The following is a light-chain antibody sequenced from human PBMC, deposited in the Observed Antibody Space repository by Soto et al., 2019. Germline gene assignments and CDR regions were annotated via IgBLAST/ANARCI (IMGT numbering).Light chain of an antibody. CDR3: QQRSNWPPVT. CDR2: DAS. J-gene: IGKJ5*01. CDR1: QSVSSY. V-gene: IGKV3-11*01. Sequence: EIVLTQSPATLSLSPGERATLSCRASQSVSSYLAWYQQKPGQAPRRLIYDASNKATGIPARFSGSVSGTDFTLTISSLEPEDVAVYYCQQRSNWPPVTFGQGTRLEIK.